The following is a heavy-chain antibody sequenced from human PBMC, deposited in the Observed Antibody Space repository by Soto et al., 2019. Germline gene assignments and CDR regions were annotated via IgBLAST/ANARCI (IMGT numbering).Heavy chain of an antibody. V-gene: IGHV3-23*01. CDR2: ISGSTGTT. J-gene: IGHJ4*02. D-gene: IGHD6-6*01. Sequence: EQVLESGGGLVQPGGSLRLSCEASGFMFNHYAMAWVRQTPGKGLEWVSVISGSTGTTYYADSVKGRFTISRDNSKNTVYLQMNSLRVEDSAFYSCAKVIVLGASTLEYWGPGTRVTVSS. CDR3: AKVIVLGASTLEY. CDR1: GFMFNHYA.